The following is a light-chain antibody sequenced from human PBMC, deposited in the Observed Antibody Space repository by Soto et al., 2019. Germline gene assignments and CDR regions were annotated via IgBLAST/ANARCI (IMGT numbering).Light chain of an antibody. Sequence: QSALTQPPSASGSPGQSVTISCSGTKHDIGVYDFVSWYQHHPGKAPRLIIYEVVQRPSGVPDRFSGSKSGNTASLTVSGLQAADEADYFCKSYAGSNTNVFGSGTKVTVL. CDR2: EVV. CDR1: KHDIGVYDF. CDR3: KSYAGSNTNV. J-gene: IGLJ1*01. V-gene: IGLV2-8*01.